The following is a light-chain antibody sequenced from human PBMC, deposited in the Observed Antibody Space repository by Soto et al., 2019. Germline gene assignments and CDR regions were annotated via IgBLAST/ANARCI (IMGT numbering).Light chain of an antibody. CDR1: QSISSW. CDR3: QQYNSYPYT. Sequence: DIHMAQSPSTLSASVSDRVTITCRASQSISSWLAWYQQKPGKAPKLLIYKASSLESGVPSRFSGSGSGTEFTLTISSLQPDDFATYYCQQYNSYPYTFGQG. J-gene: IGKJ2*01. V-gene: IGKV1-5*03. CDR2: KAS.